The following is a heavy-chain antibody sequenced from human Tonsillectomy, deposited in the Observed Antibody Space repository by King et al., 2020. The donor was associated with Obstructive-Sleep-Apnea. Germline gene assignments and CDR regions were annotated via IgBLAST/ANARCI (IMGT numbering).Heavy chain of an antibody. V-gene: IGHV3-11*01. D-gene: IGHD3-22*01. Sequence: VQLVESGGGLVKPGGSLRLSCVASGFILSDHYMKWIRRAPGRGLEWLSDISDTGGITKYADSVKGRFTISRDNAKNSLFLQMNTLRADDTAIYYCARNFYFNSIDLWGQGTTVTVSS. CDR2: ISDTGGIT. CDR1: GFILSDHY. J-gene: IGHJ3*01. CDR3: ARNFYFNSIDL.